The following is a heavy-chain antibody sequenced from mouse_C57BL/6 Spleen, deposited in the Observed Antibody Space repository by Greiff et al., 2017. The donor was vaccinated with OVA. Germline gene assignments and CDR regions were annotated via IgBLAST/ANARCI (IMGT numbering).Heavy chain of an antibody. CDR3: TTGYYDYDGGVAY. CDR2: LDPEDGDT. D-gene: IGHD2-4*01. V-gene: IGHV14-1*01. J-gene: IGHJ3*01. Sequence: VQLQQSGAELVRPGASVKLSCTASGFNIKDYYMHWVKQRPEQGLEWIGRLDPEDGDTEYAPKFQGKATMTADTSSNTADLQLSSLTSEDTAVYYCTTGYYDYDGGVAYWGQGTLVTVSA. CDR1: GFNIKDYY.